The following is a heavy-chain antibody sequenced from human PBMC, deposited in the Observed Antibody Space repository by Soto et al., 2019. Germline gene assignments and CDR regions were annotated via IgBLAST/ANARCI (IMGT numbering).Heavy chain of an antibody. CDR3: ASTRYFDY. V-gene: IGHV4-30-2*01. Sequence: SETLSLTCAVSGGSISSGGYSWSWIRQPPGKGLEWIGYIYHSGSTYYNPSLKSRVTISVDRSKNQFSLKLSSVTAADTAVYYCASTRYFDYWGQGIVVTVSS. J-gene: IGHJ4*02. CDR1: GGSISSGGYS. CDR2: IYHSGST.